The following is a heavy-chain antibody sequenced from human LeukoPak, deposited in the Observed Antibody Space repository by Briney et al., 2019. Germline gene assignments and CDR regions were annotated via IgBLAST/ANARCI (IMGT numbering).Heavy chain of an antibody. CDR3: AKGGGFDWLNYYYMDV. V-gene: IGHV3-23*01. D-gene: IGHD3-9*01. Sequence: QTGGSLRLSCAASEFSVGSNYMTWVRQAPGKGLEWVSALSSSGGSTYYADSVKGRFTISRDNSKNTLYLQMSSLRAEDTAVYYCAKGGGFDWLNYYYMDVWGKGTTVIISS. CDR1: EFSVGSNY. J-gene: IGHJ6*03. CDR2: LSSSGGST.